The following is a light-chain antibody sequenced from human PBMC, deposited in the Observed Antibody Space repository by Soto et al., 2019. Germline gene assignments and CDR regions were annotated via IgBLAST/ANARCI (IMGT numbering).Light chain of an antibody. CDR1: QSVSSSY. J-gene: IGKJ5*01. Sequence: EIVVSQSPCTLSLSTGERATLSCRASQSVSSSYLTWYQQKPGQSPRLLVYGASGRATGIPDRSSGSGSGTEFTLISTSLQSQEVALYYYHQYNICPPIPYGQGTRLEIK. CDR3: HQYNICPPIP. CDR2: GAS. V-gene: IGKV3-20*01.